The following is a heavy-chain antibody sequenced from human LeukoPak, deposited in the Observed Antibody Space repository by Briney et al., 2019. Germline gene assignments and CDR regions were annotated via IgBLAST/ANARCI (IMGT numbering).Heavy chain of an antibody. CDR3: ARAYGSGSYCDY. CDR1: GFTFSSYS. CDR2: ISSSSSYI. D-gene: IGHD1-26*01. V-gene: IGHV3-21*01. J-gene: IGHJ4*02. Sequence: GGSLRLSCAASGFTFSSYSMNWVRQAPGKGLEWVSSISSSSSYIYYADSVKGRFTISRDNSKNTPYLQMGSLRAEDMAVYYCARAYGSGSYCDYWGQGTLVTVSS.